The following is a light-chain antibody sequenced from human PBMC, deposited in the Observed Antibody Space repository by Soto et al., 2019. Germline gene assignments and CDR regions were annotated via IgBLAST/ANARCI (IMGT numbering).Light chain of an antibody. CDR2: AAS. CDR1: QSISSY. J-gene: IGKJ1*01. V-gene: IGKV1-39*01. CDR3: LQSYRSPR. Sequence: DIRMTQSSSTLSASIGDRVTITCRASQSISSYLNWYQQKPGKAPKLLIYAASTLQFGVPSRFSGSGSGTDFTLTISSLQPEDFATYYGLQSYRSPRFCQGTMVDIK.